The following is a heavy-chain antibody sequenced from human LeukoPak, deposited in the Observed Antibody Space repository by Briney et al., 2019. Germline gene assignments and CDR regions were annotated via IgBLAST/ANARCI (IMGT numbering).Heavy chain of an antibody. J-gene: IGHJ3*02. CDR2: INHSGST. CDR3: ATLTGGDDAFDI. Sequence: PSETLSLTCAVYGGSFSGYYWSWIRQPPGKGLEWFGEINHSGSTNYNPSLKSRVTISVDTSKNQFSLKLSSVTAADTAVYYCATLTGGDDAFDIWGQGTMVTVSS. V-gene: IGHV4-34*01. D-gene: IGHD4-23*01. CDR1: GGSFSGYY.